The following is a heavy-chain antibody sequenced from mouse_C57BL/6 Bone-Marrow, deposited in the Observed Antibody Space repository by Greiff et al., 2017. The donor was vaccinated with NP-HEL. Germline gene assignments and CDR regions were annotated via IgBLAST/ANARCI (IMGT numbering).Heavy chain of an antibody. CDR2: IYPGSGNT. V-gene: IGHV1-76*01. J-gene: IGHJ1*03. D-gene: IGHD2-1*01. CDR1: GYTFTDYY. CDR3: ALDYGNYGYFDV. Sequence: VQLQQSGAELVRPGASVKLSCKASGYTFTDYYINWVKQRPGQGLEWIAWIYPGSGNTYYNEKFKGKATLTAEKSSSTAYMQLSSLTSEDSAVYFCALDYGNYGYFDVWGTGTTVTVSS.